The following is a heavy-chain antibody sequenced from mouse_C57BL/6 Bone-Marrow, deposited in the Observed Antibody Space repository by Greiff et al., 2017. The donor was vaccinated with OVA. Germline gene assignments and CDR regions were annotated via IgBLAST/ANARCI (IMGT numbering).Heavy chain of an antibody. CDR1: STFS. J-gene: IGHJ3*01. CDR3: SEDSAVYYCACDGSNAFAY. D-gene: IGHD1-1*01. Sequence: QVQLQQSGPELARPWASVKISCQAFSTFSRSVHFAIRDPNSWLQWVKQRPGQGLEGIGAIYPGNGDTSYNQKFKGTATLTADKSSSTAYMQRSSLTSEDSAVYYCACDGSNAFAYWGQGTLVTVSA. CDR2: GQGLEGIG. V-gene: IGHV1-87*01.